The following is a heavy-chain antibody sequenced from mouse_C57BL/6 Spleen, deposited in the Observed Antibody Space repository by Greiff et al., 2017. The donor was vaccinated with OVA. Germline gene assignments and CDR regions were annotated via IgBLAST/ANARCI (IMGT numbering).Heavy chain of an antibody. CDR1: GFSLTSYG. V-gene: IGHV2-5*01. Sequence: VQRVESGPGLVQPSQSLSITCTVSGFSLTSYGVHWVRQSPGKGLEWLGVIWRGGSTDYNAAFMSRLSITKDNSKSQVFFKMNSLQADDTAIYYCAKESPYYDYDRAMDYWGQGTSVTVSS. CDR3: AKESPYYDYDRAMDY. CDR2: IWRGGST. J-gene: IGHJ4*01. D-gene: IGHD2-4*01.